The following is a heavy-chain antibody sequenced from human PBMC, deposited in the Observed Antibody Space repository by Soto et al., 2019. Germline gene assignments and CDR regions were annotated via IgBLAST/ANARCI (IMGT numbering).Heavy chain of an antibody. Sequence: PGGSLRLSCAASGFTFSSYGMHWVRQAPGKGLEWVAVISYDGSNKYYADSVKGRFTISRDNSKNTLYLQMNSLRAEDTAVYYCAKARIAARRGGLYYYGMDVWGQGTTVTVSS. CDR3: AKARIAARRGGLYYYGMDV. D-gene: IGHD6-6*01. J-gene: IGHJ6*02. CDR2: ISYDGSNK. V-gene: IGHV3-30*18. CDR1: GFTFSSYG.